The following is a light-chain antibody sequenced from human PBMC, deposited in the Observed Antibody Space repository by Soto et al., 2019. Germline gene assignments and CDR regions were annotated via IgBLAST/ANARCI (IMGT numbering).Light chain of an antibody. J-gene: IGLJ1*01. CDR3: CSYAGSPRYV. CDR2: DVS. V-gene: IGLV2-11*01. CDR1: SSDVGTYNY. Sequence: QSALTQPRSVSGSLGQSVTISCTGTSSDVGTYNYVSWYQQHPGKAPKVMIYDVSERPSGVPDRFSGSKSGNTASLTISGLQAEYEADSYCCSYAGSPRYVLGTGTQVTVL.